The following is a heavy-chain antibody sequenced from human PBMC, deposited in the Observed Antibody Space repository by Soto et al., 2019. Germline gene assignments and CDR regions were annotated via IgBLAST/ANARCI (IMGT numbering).Heavy chain of an antibody. V-gene: IGHV4-31*03. D-gene: IGHD2-15*01. CDR1: GGSISSGGYY. J-gene: IGHJ5*02. Sequence: SSETLSLTCTVSGGSISSGGYYWSWIRQNPGKGLEWIGYIYYSGSTYYNPSLKSRVTISEDTSKNQFSLKLSSVTAADTAVYYCARVMVVAATINWFDPWGQGTLVTVSS. CDR3: ARVMVVAATINWFDP. CDR2: IYYSGST.